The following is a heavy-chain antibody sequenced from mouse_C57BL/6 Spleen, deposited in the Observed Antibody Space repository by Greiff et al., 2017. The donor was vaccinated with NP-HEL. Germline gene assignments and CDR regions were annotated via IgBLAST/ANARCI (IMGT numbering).Heavy chain of an antibody. CDR2: ISSGSSTI. V-gene: IGHV5-17*01. D-gene: IGHD2-5*01. CDR3: ASKAYYSNFAY. Sequence: EVHVVESGGGLVKPGGSLKLSCAASGFTFSDYGMHWVRQAPEKGLEWVAYISSGSSTIYYADTVKGRFTFSRDNAKNTLFLQMTSLRSEDTAMYYCASKAYYSNFAYWGQGTLVTVSA. CDR1: GFTFSDYG. J-gene: IGHJ3*01.